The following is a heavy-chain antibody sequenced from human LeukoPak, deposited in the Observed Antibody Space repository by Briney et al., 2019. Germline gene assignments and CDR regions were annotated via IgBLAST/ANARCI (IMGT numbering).Heavy chain of an antibody. Sequence: ASVKVSCKASGGTFSSYAISWVRQAPGQGLEWMGIIIPSGGSTTYAQKFQGRVSMTRDTSTSTVYMELSSLTSEDTAVYYCARARYGGDQIDYWGQGTLVTVSS. CDR1: GGTFSSYA. CDR2: IIPSGGST. V-gene: IGHV1-46*01. CDR3: ARARYGGDQIDY. D-gene: IGHD2-21*02. J-gene: IGHJ4*02.